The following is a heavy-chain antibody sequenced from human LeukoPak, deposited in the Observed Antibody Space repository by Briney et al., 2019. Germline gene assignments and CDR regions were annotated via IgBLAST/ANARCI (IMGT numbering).Heavy chain of an antibody. J-gene: IGHJ4*02. CDR3: ASDTSYDSSGYPFDY. CDR1: GFTFSSYS. Sequence: SGGSLRLSCAASGFTFSSYSMNWVRQAPGKGLEWVSYISSSSSTIYYADSVKGRFTISRDNAKNSLYLQMNSLRAEDTAVYYCASDTSYDSSGYPFDYWGQGTLVTVSS. D-gene: IGHD3-22*01. V-gene: IGHV3-48*04. CDR2: ISSSSSTI.